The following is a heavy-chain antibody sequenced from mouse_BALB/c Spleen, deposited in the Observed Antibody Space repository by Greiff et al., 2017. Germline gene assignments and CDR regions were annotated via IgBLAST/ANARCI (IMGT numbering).Heavy chain of an antibody. CDR2: IDPANGNT. CDR1: GFNFKDSY. V-gene: IGHV14-3*02. D-gene: IGHD1-1*02. CDR3: ARRGSYPWYFDD. Sequence: VQLQQSGAELVKPGASVKLSCTASGFNFKDSYMHWVKQRPEQGLEWIGRIDPANGNTKYDPKFQGKATITADTSSNTAYLQLSSLTSEDTAVYYCARRGSYPWYFDDWGAGTTVTVSS. J-gene: IGHJ1*01.